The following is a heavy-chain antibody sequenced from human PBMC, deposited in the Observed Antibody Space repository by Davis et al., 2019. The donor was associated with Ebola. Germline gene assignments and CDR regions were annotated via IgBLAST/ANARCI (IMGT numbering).Heavy chain of an antibody. CDR1: GGSFSGYY. D-gene: IGHD6-19*01. CDR3: ARDRGIAVAGTSYFDY. J-gene: IGHJ4*02. V-gene: IGHV4-34*01. CDR2: INHSGST. Sequence: GSLRLSCAVYGGSFSGYYWSWIRQPPGKGLEWIGEINHSGSTNYNPSLKSRVTISVDKSKNQFSLKLSSVTAADTAVYYCARDRGIAVAGTSYFDYWGQGTLVTVSS.